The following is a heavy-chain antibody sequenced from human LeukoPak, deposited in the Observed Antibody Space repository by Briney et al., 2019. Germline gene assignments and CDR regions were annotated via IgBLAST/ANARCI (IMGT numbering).Heavy chain of an antibody. CDR1: GFTFSSYS. J-gene: IGHJ4*02. CDR3: ARAGPYYDSSGYYHFLDY. CDR2: ISSSSSTI. V-gene: IGHV3-48*01. D-gene: IGHD3-22*01. Sequence: GGSLRLSCGASGFTFSSYSMNWVRQAPGKGLEWVSYISSSSSTIYYADSVKGRFTISRDNAKNSLYLQMNSLRAEDTAVYYCARAGPYYDSSGYYHFLDYWGQGTLVTVSS.